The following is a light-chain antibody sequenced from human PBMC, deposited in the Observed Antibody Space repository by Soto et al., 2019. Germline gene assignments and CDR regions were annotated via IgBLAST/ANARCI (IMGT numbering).Light chain of an antibody. CDR3: AAWDDSRYGVV. CDR1: SSNIGSNH. Sequence: QSVLTQSPSASGTPGQRVIIACSGSSSNIGSNHVNWYRHLPGAAPKLLIFRSDQRPSGVPDRFSGSKSGTTPSLAISGLKSGDEADYYCAAWDDSRYGVVFGGGTKLTVL. V-gene: IGLV1-44*01. J-gene: IGLJ2*01. CDR2: RSD.